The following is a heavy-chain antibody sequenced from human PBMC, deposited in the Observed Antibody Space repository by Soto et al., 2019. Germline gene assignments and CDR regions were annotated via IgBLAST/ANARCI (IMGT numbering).Heavy chain of an antibody. V-gene: IGHV3-7*03. CDR2: IKEDGSEK. Sequence: GGSVRLSCAVSGFTFSSSWMSWVRQAPGKGLEWVANIKEDGSEKDYVDPVKGRFTITRDNAKNSLYLQMNNLRAEDTAVYFCTRKRFGMDVWGQGTTVTVSS. CDR1: GFTFSSSW. CDR3: TRKRFGMDV. J-gene: IGHJ6*02.